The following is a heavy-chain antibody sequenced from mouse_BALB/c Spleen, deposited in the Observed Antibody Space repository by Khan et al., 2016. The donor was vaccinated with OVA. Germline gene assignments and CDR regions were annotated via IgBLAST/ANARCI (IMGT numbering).Heavy chain of an antibody. CDR3: ASPPTVSYVLDN. CDR1: GHTFTKFG. D-gene: IGHD1-1*02. V-gene: IGHV9-3-1*01. Sequence: QIQLVQSGPEVKKPGETVKISCKASGHTFTKFGMNWVKQAPGKGLKWMGWINTYTGEPTYDDDFNGRFAFSLETSDSTAYLQINNLKDEDTAIYICASPPTVSYVLDNWGQGTTVTVSS. J-gene: IGHJ4*01. CDR2: INTYTGEP.